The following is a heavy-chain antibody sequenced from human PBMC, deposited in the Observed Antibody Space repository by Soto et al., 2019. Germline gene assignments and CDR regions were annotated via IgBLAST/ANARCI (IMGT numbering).Heavy chain of an antibody. V-gene: IGHV3-23*01. CDR3: ARAPPDSSSWYWFDS. J-gene: IGHJ5*01. CDR2: VSGRSDNT. CDR1: GFTFSSYA. D-gene: IGHD6-13*01. Sequence: GGSLRLSCAASGFTFSSYAMSWVRQAPGQGLEWVSSVSGRSDNTYYADSVKGRFIISRDNSKNTLYLQMSSLRAEDTAVYYCARAPPDSSSWYWFDSWGQGTRVTVLL.